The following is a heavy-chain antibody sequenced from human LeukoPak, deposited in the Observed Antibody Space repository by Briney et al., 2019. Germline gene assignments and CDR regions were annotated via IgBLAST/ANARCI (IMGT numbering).Heavy chain of an antibody. CDR1: GGSISSYY. Sequence: PSETLSLTCTVSGGSISSYYWSWIRQPPGKGLEWIGYIYYSGSTNYNPSLKSRVTISVDTSKNQFSLKLSSVTAADTAVYYCARDRPYYYDSSGYLDYWGQGTLVTVSS. CDR3: ARDRPYYYDSSGYLDY. D-gene: IGHD3-22*01. V-gene: IGHV4-59*01. J-gene: IGHJ4*02. CDR2: IYYSGST.